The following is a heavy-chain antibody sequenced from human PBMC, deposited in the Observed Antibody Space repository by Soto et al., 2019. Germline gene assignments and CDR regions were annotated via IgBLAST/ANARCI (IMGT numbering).Heavy chain of an antibody. CDR3: VRISPPLHYIMDF. CDR1: GFTFSSYA. D-gene: IGHD2-2*02. V-gene: IGHV3-23*01. Sequence: GGSLRLSCAASGFTFSSYAMSWVRQAPGKGLEWVSAISGSGGSTYYADSVKGRFTISRQNSMNTLDLQMKSLRTEDTAVYYCVRISPPLHYIMDFRGQGSSVTVSS. CDR2: ISGSGGST. J-gene: IGHJ6*02.